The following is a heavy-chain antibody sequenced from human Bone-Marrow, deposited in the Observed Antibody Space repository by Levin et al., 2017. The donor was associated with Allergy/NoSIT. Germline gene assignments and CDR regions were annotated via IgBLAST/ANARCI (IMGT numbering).Heavy chain of an antibody. V-gene: IGHV3-74*01. D-gene: IGHD6-13*01. CDR3: WVWGLNY. Sequence: GESLKISCAASGFTFSSYWMHWVRQAPGKGLVWVSRINSDGSSTSYADSVKGRFTISRDNAKNTLYLQMNSLRAEDTAVYYCWVWGLNYWGQGTLVTVSS. CDR2: INSDGSST. J-gene: IGHJ4*02. CDR1: GFTFSSYW.